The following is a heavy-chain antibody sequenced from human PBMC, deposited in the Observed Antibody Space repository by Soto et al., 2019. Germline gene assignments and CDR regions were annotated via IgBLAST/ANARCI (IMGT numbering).Heavy chain of an antibody. V-gene: IGHV3-30-3*01. Sequence: PGGSLRLSCAASGFTFSSYAMHWVRQAPGKGLEWVAVISYDGSNKYYADSVKGRFTISRDNSKNTLYLQMNSLRAEDTAVYYCARLLIGYCSGGSCSDYWGQGT. J-gene: IGHJ4*02. CDR3: ARLLIGYCSGGSCSDY. CDR2: ISYDGSNK. CDR1: GFTFSSYA. D-gene: IGHD2-15*01.